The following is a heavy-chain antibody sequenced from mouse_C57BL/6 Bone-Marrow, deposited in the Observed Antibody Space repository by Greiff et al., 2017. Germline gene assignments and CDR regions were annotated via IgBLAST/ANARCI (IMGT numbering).Heavy chain of an antibody. CDR1: GYTFTDYN. CDR2: INPNNGGT. V-gene: IGHV1-22*01. Sequence: EVKLLESGPELVKPGASVKMSCKASGYTFTDYNMHWVKQSHGKSLEWIGYINPNNGGTSYNQKFKGKATLTVNKSSSTAYMELRSLTSEDSAVYYCAREGGQAWYFDVWGTGTTVTVSS. CDR3: AREGGQAWYFDV. D-gene: IGHD3-2*02. J-gene: IGHJ1*03.